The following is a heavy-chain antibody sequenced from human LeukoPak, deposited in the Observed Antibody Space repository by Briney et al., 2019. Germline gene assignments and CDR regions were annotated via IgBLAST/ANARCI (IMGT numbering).Heavy chain of an antibody. D-gene: IGHD4-17*01. CDR2: ISSSSRYI. V-gene: IGHV3-21*01. J-gene: IGHJ4*02. Sequence: GGSLRLSCTASGCTFSSYSMNWVRKAPGKGLEWASSISSSSRYIYYADSVKGRLTISRDNANNSLYLQMNSLRAEDTAVYYCARGAQGYGDYSGYFEYWGQGSLVTVSS. CDR3: ARGAQGYGDYSGYFEY. CDR1: GCTFSSYS.